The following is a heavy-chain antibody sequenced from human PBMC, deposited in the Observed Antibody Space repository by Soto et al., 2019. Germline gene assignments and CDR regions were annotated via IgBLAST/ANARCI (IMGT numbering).Heavy chain of an antibody. CDR3: SRGPSYSDSYFDH. CDR1: EFTFSNYA. V-gene: IGHV3-30*03. CDR2: ISYDGNNK. J-gene: IGHJ4*02. Sequence: GGSLRLSCAASEFTFSNYAMHWVRQAPGKGLQWLAVISYDGNNKYYADSVEGRFTISRDNSKNTVYLQMNSLRLEDTAVYYCSRGPSYSDSYFDHWGQGTLVTVSS. D-gene: IGHD4-17*01.